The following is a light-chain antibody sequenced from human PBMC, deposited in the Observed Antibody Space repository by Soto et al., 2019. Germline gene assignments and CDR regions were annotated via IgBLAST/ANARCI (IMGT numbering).Light chain of an antibody. Sequence: QAVVTQPPSVSGAPGQRVTISCTGSSSNIGAGFDVHWYQQFPGRAPKLLISGDNYRPSGVPDRFSASKSGASASLAITGLQAEDEADYYCQSYDSSTLSAPYVFGTGTKLTVL. CDR3: QSYDSSTLSAPYV. CDR2: GDN. J-gene: IGLJ1*01. CDR1: SSNIGAGFD. V-gene: IGLV1-40*03.